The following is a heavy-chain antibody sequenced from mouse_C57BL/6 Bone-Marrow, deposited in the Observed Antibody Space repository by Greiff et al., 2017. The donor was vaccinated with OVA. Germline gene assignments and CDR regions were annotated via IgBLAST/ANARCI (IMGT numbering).Heavy chain of an antibody. V-gene: IGHV14-4*01. CDR1: GFTFTDDY. D-gene: IGHD1-1*01. J-gene: IGHJ3*01. CDR3: SFPTIDYYPAWFAY. CDR2: IDPENGDT. Sequence: VQLQQSGAELVRPGASVKLSCTASGFTFTDDYMHWVKQRPEQGLEWIGWIDPENGDTAYASKFQGKATITADKSSNTAYMQLSSLTSEDSAVYFCSFPTIDYYPAWFAYWGQGTLVTVSA.